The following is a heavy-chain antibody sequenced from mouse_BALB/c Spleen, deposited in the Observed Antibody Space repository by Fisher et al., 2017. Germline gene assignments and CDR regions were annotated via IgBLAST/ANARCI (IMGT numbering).Heavy chain of an antibody. Sequence: KFKGKATLTVDKSSSTAYMELRSLTSEDSAVYYCAREKGLYDYDNAMDYWGQGTSVTVSS. D-gene: IGHD2-4*01. J-gene: IGHJ4*01. CDR3: AREKGLYDYDNAMDY. V-gene: IGHV1-26*01.